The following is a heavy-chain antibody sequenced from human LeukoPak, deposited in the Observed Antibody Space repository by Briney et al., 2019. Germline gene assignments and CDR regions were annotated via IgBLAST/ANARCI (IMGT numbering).Heavy chain of an antibody. J-gene: IGHJ6*03. CDR3: ARGGHSSGWYYYYYMDV. V-gene: IGHV3-23*01. CDR2: VSGSGGST. Sequence: GGSLRLSCAASGFTFSNYNMNWVRQAPGKGLEWVSAVSGSGGSTYYADSVKGRFTISRHNSKNTLYLQMNSLRVEDTAVYYCARGGHSSGWYYYYYMDVWGKGTTVTVSS. CDR1: GFTFSNYN. D-gene: IGHD6-19*01.